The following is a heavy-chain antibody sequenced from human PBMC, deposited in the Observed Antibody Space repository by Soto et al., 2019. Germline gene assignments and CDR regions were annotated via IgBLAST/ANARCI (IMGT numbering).Heavy chain of an antibody. CDR3: AKDSSAAFDY. CDR1: GFTLRTSG. CDR2: ISHDGSNQ. D-gene: IGHD6-25*01. V-gene: IGHV3-30*18. Sequence: QVQLVESGGGVVQPGGSLRLSCVASGFTLRTSGMHWVRQAPSKGLEWVAVISHDGSNQFYAESVKGRFTISRDNSKNMLYLQMNSQRADDSAVYFCAKDSSAAFDYWGQGTVVTVSS. J-gene: IGHJ4*02.